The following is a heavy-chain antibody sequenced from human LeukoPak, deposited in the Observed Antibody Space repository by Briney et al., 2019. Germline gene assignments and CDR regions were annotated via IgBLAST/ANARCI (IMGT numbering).Heavy chain of an antibody. CDR1: GFTFSSYC. V-gene: IGHV3-33*01. D-gene: IGHD3-22*01. CDR2: IWYDGSNK. CDR3: ARDGSSGFYNGMDV. Sequence: WRTLTLSCAASGFTFSSYCMHWVLQAPGKGLEWVAVIWYDGSNKYYADSVKGRFTISRDESQNPLSLQLDSLRVEDTAVYYCARDGSSGFYNGMDVWGQGTTVTVSS. J-gene: IGHJ6*02.